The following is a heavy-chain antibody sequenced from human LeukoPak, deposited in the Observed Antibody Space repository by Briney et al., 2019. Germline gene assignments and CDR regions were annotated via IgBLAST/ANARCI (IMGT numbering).Heavy chain of an antibody. J-gene: IGHJ6*02. Sequence: SETLSLTCTLSGVSTTRGGYYSSWIRQHPGKGLEWIGYIYYSASTYYNPSLKSRATISVDTSKNQFLLKLSSVTAADTAVYYCAREFMVGYCYGMDVWGQGTTVTVSS. CDR3: AREFMVGYCYGMDV. V-gene: IGHV4-31*03. D-gene: IGHD3-10*01. CDR1: GVSTTRGGYY. CDR2: IYYSAST.